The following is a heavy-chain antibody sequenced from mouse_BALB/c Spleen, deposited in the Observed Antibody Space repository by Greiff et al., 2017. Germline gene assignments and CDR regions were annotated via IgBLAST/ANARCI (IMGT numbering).Heavy chain of an antibody. J-gene: IGHJ4*01. CDR3: ARLRDGMDY. CDR2: ISSGSSTN. Sequence: EVMLVESGGGLVQPGGSRKLSCAASGFTFSSFGMHWVRQAPEKGLEWVAYISSGSSTNYYADTVKGRFTISRDNPKNTLFLQMTSLRSEDTAMYYCARLRDGMDYWGQGTSVTVSS. V-gene: IGHV5-17*02. CDR1: GFTFSSFG.